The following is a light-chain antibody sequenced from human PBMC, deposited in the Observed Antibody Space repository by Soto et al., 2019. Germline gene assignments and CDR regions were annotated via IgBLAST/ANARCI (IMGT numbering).Light chain of an antibody. CDR3: QQDGSSPWT. CDR2: GAS. J-gene: IGKJ1*01. Sequence: EIVLTQSPGPLSLSPGESATLSCRASQRGSSSYLAWYQQKPGQAPRLLIYGASSRATGIPDRFSGSGSGADFTLTISRLEPEDFAVYSRQQDGSSPWTFGQGTKVEIK. CDR1: QRGSSSY. V-gene: IGKV3-20*01.